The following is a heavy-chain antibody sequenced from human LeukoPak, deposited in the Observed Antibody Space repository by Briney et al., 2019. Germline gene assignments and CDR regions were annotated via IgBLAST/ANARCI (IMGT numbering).Heavy chain of an antibody. J-gene: IGHJ6*04. D-gene: IGHD2-15*01. Sequence: PGGSLRLSCTASGFTFGDYAMSWVRQAPGKGLEWISFIRSKVYAGTTEYAASVKGRFTISRDDSKSIAYLQMNSLRTEDTAVYYCTSHLGYRSGGSCSYYYGMDVWGKGTTVTVSS. CDR2: IRSKVYAGTT. CDR1: GFTFGDYA. V-gene: IGHV3-49*04. CDR3: TSHLGYRSGGSCSYYYGMDV.